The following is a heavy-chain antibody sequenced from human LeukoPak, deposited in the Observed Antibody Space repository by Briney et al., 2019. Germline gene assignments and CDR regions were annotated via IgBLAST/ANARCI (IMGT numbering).Heavy chain of an antibody. Sequence: PSETLSLTCAVSGGSISSGGYSWSWIRQPPGKGLEWIGYIYHSGSTYYNPSLKSRVTISVDRSKNQFSLKLSSVTAADTAVYYCARAGGAMDAFDIWGQGTMVTVSS. CDR3: ARAGGAMDAFDI. J-gene: IGHJ3*02. CDR2: IYHSGST. CDR1: GGSISSGGYS. V-gene: IGHV4-30-2*01. D-gene: IGHD4-23*01.